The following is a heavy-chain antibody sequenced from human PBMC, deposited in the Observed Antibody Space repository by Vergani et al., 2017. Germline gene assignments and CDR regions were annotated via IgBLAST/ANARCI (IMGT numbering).Heavy chain of an antibody. CDR2: IIPIFGTA. D-gene: IGHD3-22*01. J-gene: IGHJ6*02. V-gene: IGHV1-69*12. Sequence: QVQLVQSGAEVKKPGSSVKVSCKASGGTFSGYAISWVRQAPGQGLEWMGGIIPIFGTANSAQKFQGRVTITADESTSTAYMGLSSLRSEDTAVYYCARDLDYYDSSGYQGSPSYYYYYGMDVWGQGTTVTVSS. CDR3: ARDLDYYDSSGYQGSPSYYYYYGMDV. CDR1: GGTFSGYA.